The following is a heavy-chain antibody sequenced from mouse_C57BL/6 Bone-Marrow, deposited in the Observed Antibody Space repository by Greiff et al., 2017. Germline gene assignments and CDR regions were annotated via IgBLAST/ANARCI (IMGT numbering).Heavy chain of an antibody. CDR1: CSTFPRSF. CDR3: ARPYYCNYWYFDV. Sequence: QVQLQQPDSYLFPPLSSFPLSFPASCSTFPRSFLPCVPQRPGQCLDWIWDIYPGSGSTNYNAKFKSKATLTVDTSSSTAYMQLSSLTSEDSAVYYCARPYYCNYWYFDVWGTGTTVTVSS. V-gene: IGHV1-55*01. J-gene: IGHJ1*03. D-gene: IGHD2-10*01. CDR2: IYPGSGST.